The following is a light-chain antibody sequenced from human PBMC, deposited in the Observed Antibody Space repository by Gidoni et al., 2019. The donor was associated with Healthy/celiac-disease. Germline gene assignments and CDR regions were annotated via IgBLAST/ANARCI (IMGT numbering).Light chain of an antibody. V-gene: IGLV3-21*04. J-gene: IGLJ2*01. CDR3: QVWDSSSDHVV. Sequence: SYVLTQPPSVSVAPGKTARITCGGNNIGSKSMHWYQQKPGQAPVLVIYYDSDRPSGIPERFSGSNSGSTATLTISRVEAGDEADYYCQVWDSSSDHVVFGGGTKLTVL. CDR1: NIGSKS. CDR2: YDS.